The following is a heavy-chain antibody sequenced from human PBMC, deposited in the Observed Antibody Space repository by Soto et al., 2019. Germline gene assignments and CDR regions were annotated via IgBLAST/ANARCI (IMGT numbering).Heavy chain of an antibody. D-gene: IGHD3-10*01. Sequence: GASVKVSCKASGYTFTSYYMHWVRQAPGQGLEWMGIINPSGGSTSYAQKFQGRVTMTRDTSTSTVYMELSSLRSEDTAVYYCARNLANGSGSYYNFDYWGQGTLVTVSS. CDR1: GYTFTSYY. CDR3: ARNLANGSGSYYNFDY. V-gene: IGHV1-46*01. J-gene: IGHJ4*02. CDR2: INPSGGST.